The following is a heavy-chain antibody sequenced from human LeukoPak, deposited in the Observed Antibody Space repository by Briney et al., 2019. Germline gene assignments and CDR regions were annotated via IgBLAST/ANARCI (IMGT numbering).Heavy chain of an antibody. D-gene: IGHD2-15*01. J-gene: IGHJ5*02. CDR2: ISSSGSTI. CDR1: GFTFSDYY. Sequence: GGSLRLSCAASGFTFSDYYMSWIRQAPGEGLEWVSYISSSGSTIYYADSVKGRFTISRDNAKNSLYLQMNSLRAEDTAVYYCAREQGYCSGGSCYSDWFDPWGQGTLVTVSS. V-gene: IGHV3-11*04. CDR3: AREQGYCSGGSCYSDWFDP.